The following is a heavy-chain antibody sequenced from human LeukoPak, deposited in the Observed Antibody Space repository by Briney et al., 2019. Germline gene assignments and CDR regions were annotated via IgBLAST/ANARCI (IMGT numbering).Heavy chain of an antibody. J-gene: IGHJ4*01. CDR3: ARLTGRDSSDWPYFHY. Sequence: SETLSLTCSVSGGSIRSSSYHWGWVRQPPGKGLEWIGNIHYSGSTSYNPSLKSRVTISVDTSNNQFSLKLSSVTAADTAVFYCARLTGRDSSDWPYFHYWGQGALVTVSA. CDR2: IHYSGST. V-gene: IGHV4-39*01. CDR1: GGSIRSSSYH. D-gene: IGHD6-25*01.